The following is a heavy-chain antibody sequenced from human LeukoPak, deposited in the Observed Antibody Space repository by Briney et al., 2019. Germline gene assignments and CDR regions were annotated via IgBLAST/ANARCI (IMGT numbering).Heavy chain of an antibody. J-gene: IGHJ4*02. CDR2: IYYSGST. V-gene: IGHV4-30-4*08. D-gene: IGHD3-3*01. CDR1: GGSISSGDYY. CDR3: ASSEKDEVLRFLEWSPGFDY. Sequence: SETLSLTCTVSGGSISSGDYYWSWIRQPPGKGLEWIGYIYYSGSTSYNPSLKSRVTTLVDTSKNQFSLKLSSMTAADTAVYYCASSEKDEVLRFLEWSPGFDYWGQGTLVTVSS.